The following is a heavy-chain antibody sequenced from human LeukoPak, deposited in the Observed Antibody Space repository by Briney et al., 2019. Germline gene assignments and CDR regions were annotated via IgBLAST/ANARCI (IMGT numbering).Heavy chain of an antibody. V-gene: IGHV3-74*01. CDR3: ARDGIAAVDFDY. CDR1: GFTFGTYW. CDR2: VNGDGSST. D-gene: IGHD6-13*01. Sequence: GGSLRLSCAASGFTFGTYWMHWVRQAPGKGLVWVSRVNGDGSSTNYADSVKGRFTISRDNAKNTLYLQMNSLRAEDTAVYYCARDGIAAVDFDYWGQGILVTVSS. J-gene: IGHJ4*02.